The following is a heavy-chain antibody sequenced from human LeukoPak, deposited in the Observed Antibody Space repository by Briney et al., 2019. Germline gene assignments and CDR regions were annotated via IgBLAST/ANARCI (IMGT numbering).Heavy chain of an antibody. Sequence: SVKVYFKASGGTLSCYAISWVRQAPGQGLEWIGGIIPIFGTANYAQKFQGRVTITADESTSTAYMELSRLRSEDTAVYYCARALDEGIAAADWFDPWGQGTLVTVSS. V-gene: IGHV1-69*01. CDR3: ARALDEGIAAADWFDP. CDR2: IIPIFGTA. D-gene: IGHD6-13*01. J-gene: IGHJ5*02. CDR1: GGTLSCYA.